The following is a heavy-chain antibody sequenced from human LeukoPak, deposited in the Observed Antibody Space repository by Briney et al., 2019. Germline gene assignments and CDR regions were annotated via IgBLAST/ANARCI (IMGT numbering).Heavy chain of an antibody. D-gene: IGHD3-3*01. CDR1: GGSINSYY. CDR3: AYSAYYKYYFDY. V-gene: IGHV4-59*01. CDR2: IYYSGST. J-gene: IGHJ4*02. Sequence: PSETLSLTCNVSGGSINSYYWSWIRQSPGRGLEWIGYIYYSGSTNYNPSLKSRVTLSLDTSKNQFSLKLTSVTAADTAVYHCAYSAYYKYYFDYWGQGTLVTVSS.